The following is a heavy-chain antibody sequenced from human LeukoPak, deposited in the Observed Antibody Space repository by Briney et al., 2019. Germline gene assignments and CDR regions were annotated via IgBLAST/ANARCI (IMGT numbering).Heavy chain of an antibody. CDR3: GRPVYRIAVSRDSGWFYFDY. Sequence: PSETLSLTCTVSGGSISSSSYYWGWIRQPPGKGLEWIGSIYYSGSTYYNPSLKSRVTISVDTSKNQFSLKLSSVTAADTAVYYSGRPVYRIAVSRDSGWFYFDYWGQGTLVTVSS. CDR1: GGSISSSSYY. CDR2: IYYSGST. V-gene: IGHV4-39*01. J-gene: IGHJ4*02. D-gene: IGHD6-19*01.